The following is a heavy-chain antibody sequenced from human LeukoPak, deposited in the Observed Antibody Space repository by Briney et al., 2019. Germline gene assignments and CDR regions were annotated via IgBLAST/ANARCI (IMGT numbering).Heavy chain of an antibody. Sequence: GGSLRLSCAASGFTFSDYYMSWIRQAPGKGLEWVSSISSSSSYIYYADSVKGRFTISRDNAKNSLYLQMNSLRAEDTAVYYCARDGSGSLNWFDPWGQGTLVTVSS. V-gene: IGHV3-11*06. D-gene: IGHD3-3*01. CDR3: ARDGSGSLNWFDP. CDR2: ISSSSSYI. CDR1: GFTFSDYY. J-gene: IGHJ5*02.